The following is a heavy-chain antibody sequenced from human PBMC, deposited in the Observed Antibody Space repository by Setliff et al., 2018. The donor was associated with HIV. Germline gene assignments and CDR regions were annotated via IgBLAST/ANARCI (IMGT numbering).Heavy chain of an antibody. J-gene: IGHJ4*02. Sequence: SETLSLTCAVYGGSFSGYYWNWIRQPPGKGLEWIGTVYYSGSTYYNPSLKSRVTISVDTSENQFSLKLSSVTAADTAVYYCARDGYSSSWYVISGSFDYWGQGILVTVSS. CDR3: ARDGYSSSWYVISGSFDY. V-gene: IGHV4-34*01. CDR1: GGSFSGYY. CDR2: VYYSGST. D-gene: IGHD6-13*01.